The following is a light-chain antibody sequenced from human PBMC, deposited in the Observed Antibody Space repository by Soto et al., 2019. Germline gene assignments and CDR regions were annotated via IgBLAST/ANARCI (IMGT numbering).Light chain of an antibody. CDR3: QQYNSYCT. V-gene: IGKV1-5*01. J-gene: IGKJ1*01. CDR2: DAS. Sequence: DIQMTQSPSTLSASVGEIAPMNGRASQSISSWLAWYQQKPGKAPKLLIYDASSLESGVQSRFSGSGSGTEFTLTISSLKPDDFATYYCQQYNSYCTFGQGTKVDIK. CDR1: QSISSW.